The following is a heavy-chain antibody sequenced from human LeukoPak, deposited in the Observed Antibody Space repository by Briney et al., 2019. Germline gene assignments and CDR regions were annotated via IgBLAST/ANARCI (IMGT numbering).Heavy chain of an antibody. J-gene: IGHJ4*02. D-gene: IGHD5-18*01. CDR2: IYNSGST. CDR3: ARGGYSYGYDDDFEY. V-gene: IGHV4-59*11. Sequence: PSETLSLTCTVSGGSISSHYWSWIRQPPGKGLEWIGYIYNSGSTNYNPSFKSRVTISVDTFKNRFSLKMTSVTAADTAVYYRARGGYSYGYDDDFEYWGQGILVTVSS. CDR1: GGSISSHY.